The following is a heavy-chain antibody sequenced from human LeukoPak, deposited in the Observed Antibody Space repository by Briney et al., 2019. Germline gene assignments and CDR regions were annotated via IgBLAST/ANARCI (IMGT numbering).Heavy chain of an antibody. D-gene: IGHD3-10*01. J-gene: IGHJ4*02. CDR1: GFTFSHYW. V-gene: IGHV3-7*01. CDR3: ARDETGGHFEN. CDR2: INLDGGRK. Sequence: GGSLRLSCGTSGFTFSHYWMSWVRQAPGKGLEWVANINLDGGRKYHVDSVEGRFTISRDNAQNSLYLQMNSLRVEDTAIYYCARDETGGHFENWGQGTLVTVSS.